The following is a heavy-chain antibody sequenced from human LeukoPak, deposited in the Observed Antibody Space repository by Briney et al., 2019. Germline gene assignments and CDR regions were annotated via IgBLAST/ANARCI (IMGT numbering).Heavy chain of an antibody. J-gene: IGHJ4*02. CDR1: GGSISSSSYY. D-gene: IGHD2-2*01. Sequence: SETLSLTCTVSGGSISSSSYYWGWIRQPPGKGLEWIGYIYHSGSTYYNPSLKSRVTISVDRSKNQFSLKLSSVTAADTAVYYCAREGHSRAAAVDYWGQGTLVTVSS. V-gene: IGHV4-39*07. CDR2: IYHSGST. CDR3: AREGHSRAAAVDY.